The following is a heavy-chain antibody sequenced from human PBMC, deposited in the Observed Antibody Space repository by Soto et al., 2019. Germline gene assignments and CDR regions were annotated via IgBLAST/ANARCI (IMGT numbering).Heavy chain of an antibody. J-gene: IGHJ4*02. D-gene: IGHD3-10*02. CDR1: GFTFSSYA. V-gene: IGHV3-30-3*01. CDR2: ISYDGSNK. Sequence: LRLSCAASGFTFSSYAMHWVRQAPGKGLEWVAVISYDGSNKYYADSVKGRFTISRDNSKNTLYLQMNSLRAEDTAVYYCARAPTIFGYFDYWGQGTLVTVSS. CDR3: ARAPTIFGYFDY.